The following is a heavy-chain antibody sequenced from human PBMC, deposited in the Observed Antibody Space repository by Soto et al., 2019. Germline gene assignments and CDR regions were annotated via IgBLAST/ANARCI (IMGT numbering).Heavy chain of an antibody. CDR3: ARLRVAVAGRYYYYGMDV. D-gene: IGHD6-19*01. CDR1: GVSFSGCY. CDR2: INHSGST. V-gene: IGHV4-34*01. Sequence: PSETLSLTCAVYGVSFSGCYWSWIRQPPGKGLEWIGEINHSGSTNYNPSLKSRVTISVDTSKNQFSLKLSSVTAADTAVYYCARLRVAVAGRYYYYGMDVWGQGTTVT. J-gene: IGHJ6*02.